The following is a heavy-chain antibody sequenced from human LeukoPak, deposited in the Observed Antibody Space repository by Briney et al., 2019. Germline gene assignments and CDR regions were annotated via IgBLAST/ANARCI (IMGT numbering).Heavy chain of an antibody. D-gene: IGHD3-16*01. Sequence: GGSLRLSCTASGFTFSSYAMTWVRQAPGKGLEWVSGISGSGGRTYFADSVKGRFTISRDNSKYILYLQMNSLRIEDTAIYFCAKDMGEGGTYYLDCWGPGTLVTVSS. CDR2: ISGSGGRT. V-gene: IGHV3-23*01. CDR1: GFTFSSYA. J-gene: IGHJ4*02. CDR3: AKDMGEGGTYYLDC.